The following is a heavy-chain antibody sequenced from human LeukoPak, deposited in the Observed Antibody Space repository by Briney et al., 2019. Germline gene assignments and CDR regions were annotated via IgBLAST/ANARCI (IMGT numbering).Heavy chain of an antibody. CDR2: IFHSGST. CDR3: AREFFGARAFQD. V-gene: IGHV4-4*02. D-gene: IGHD3-3*01. Sequence: PSETLSLTCAVSGDSLNTNTWWSWVRQPPGKGLEWTGEIFHSGSTNYHPSLESRLTISMDKSKNSFSLRLTSVTAADTAVYYCAREFFGARAFQDWGQGILVTVSS. CDR1: GDSLNTNTW. J-gene: IGHJ4*02.